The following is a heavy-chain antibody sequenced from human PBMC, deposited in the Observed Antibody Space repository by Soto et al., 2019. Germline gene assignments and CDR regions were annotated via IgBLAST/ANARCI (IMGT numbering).Heavy chain of an antibody. CDR2: IWYEGLNI. J-gene: IGHJ3*02. CDR3: ARAGPYCGSDCCPGPFDI. Sequence: QVQLVESGGGVVQPGTSLRLSCAASGFTFSTYGMHWVRQTPGKGLEWVAIIWYEGLNIYYADSVKGRFTISRDESKNTFYPKMNSQSPGATAVYYCARAGPYCGSDCCPGPFDIWGHGTVASVSS. D-gene: IGHD2-21*02. V-gene: IGHV3-33*01. CDR1: GFTFSTYG.